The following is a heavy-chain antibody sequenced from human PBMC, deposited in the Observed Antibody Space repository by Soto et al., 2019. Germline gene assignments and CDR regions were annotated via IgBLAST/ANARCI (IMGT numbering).Heavy chain of an antibody. CDR1: GFTFSSYG. CDR2: IWYDGSNK. CDR3: ARLQDAFDI. V-gene: IGHV3-33*01. J-gene: IGHJ3*02. Sequence: GGSLRLSCAASGFTFSSYGMHWVRQAPGKGLEWVAVIWYDGSNKYYADSVKGRFTISRDNAKNSLYLQMNSLRAEDTAVYYCARLQDAFDIWGQGTMVTVSS.